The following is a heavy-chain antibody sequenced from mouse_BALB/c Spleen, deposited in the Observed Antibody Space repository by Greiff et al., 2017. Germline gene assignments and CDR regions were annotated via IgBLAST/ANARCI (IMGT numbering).Heavy chain of an antibody. CDR1: GFTFNTYA. CDR3: VRQNYSPAWFAY. CDR2: IGSKSNNYAT. J-gene: IGHJ3*01. D-gene: IGHD2-12*01. V-gene: IGHV10-1*02. Sequence: EVHLVESGGGLVQPKGSLKLSCAASGFTFNTYAMNWVRQAPGKGLEWVARIGSKSNNYATYYADSVKDRFTISRDDSQSMLYLQMNNLKTEDTAMYYCVRQNYSPAWFAYWGQGTLVTVSA.